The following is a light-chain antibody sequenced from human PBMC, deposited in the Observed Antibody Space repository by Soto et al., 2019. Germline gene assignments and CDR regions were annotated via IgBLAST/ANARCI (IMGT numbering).Light chain of an antibody. CDR3: QSYDSTLSARYV. J-gene: IGLJ1*01. V-gene: IGLV1-40*01. CDR1: SSNIGAGYD. CDR2: GNS. Sequence: QSVLAQPPSVSGAPGQKVTISCTGSSSNIGAGYDLHWYQQLPGTAPKLLLYGNSNRPSGVPDRFSGSKSGTSASLAITGLQAEDEGDYYCQSYDSTLSARYVFGTRTKVTVL.